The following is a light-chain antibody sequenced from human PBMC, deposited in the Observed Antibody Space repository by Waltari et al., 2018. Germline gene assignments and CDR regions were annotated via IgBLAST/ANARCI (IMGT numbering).Light chain of an antibody. CDR2: GVS. CDR3: SSYTTSSTLV. Sequence: QSAPTQPPSVSGSPGQSVTISCNGTSNDVGVYNYVSWYQQYPGKAPKLMIYGVSNRPSGVSDRFSGSKSGNTASLTISGLQAEDEADYYCSSYTTSSTLVFGGGTRLTVL. V-gene: IGLV2-14*01. J-gene: IGLJ2*01. CDR1: SNDVGVYNY.